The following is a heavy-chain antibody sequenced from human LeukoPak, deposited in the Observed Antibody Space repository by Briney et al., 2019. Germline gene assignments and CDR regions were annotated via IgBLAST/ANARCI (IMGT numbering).Heavy chain of an antibody. J-gene: IGHJ5*02. CDR3: ARFYGYSSSYRWFDP. D-gene: IGHD6-13*01. V-gene: IGHV4-59*08. CDR1: GGSISNYY. Sequence: SETLSLTCTVSGGSISNYYWSWIRQPPGKGLEWIGYISYSGSTNYNPSLKSRVTISVDTSKNQFSLRLSSVAAADTAVYYCARFYGYSSSYRWFDPWGQGTLVTVSS. CDR2: ISYSGST.